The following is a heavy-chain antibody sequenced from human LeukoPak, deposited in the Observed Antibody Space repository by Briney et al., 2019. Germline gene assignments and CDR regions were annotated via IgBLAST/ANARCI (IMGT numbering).Heavy chain of an antibody. Sequence: SETLSLTCTVSGGSISSYYWSWIRQPPGKGLEWIGRIYTSGSTNYNPSLKSRVTMSVDTSKNQFSLKLSSVTAADTAVYYCAREEVVPAAIHYYYMDVWAKGPRSPSP. CDR1: GGSISSYY. D-gene: IGHD2-2*02. CDR2: IYTSGST. CDR3: AREEVVPAAIHYYYMDV. J-gene: IGHJ6*03. V-gene: IGHV4-4*07.